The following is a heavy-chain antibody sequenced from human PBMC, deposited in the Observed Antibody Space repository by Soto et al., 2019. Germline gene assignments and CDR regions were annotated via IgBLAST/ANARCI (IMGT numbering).Heavy chain of an antibody. V-gene: IGHV5-51*01. CDR2: IYPGDSDT. Sequence: ESLKISCKGSGYSFTTYWIGWVRQMPGKGLEWMGIIYPGDSDTKYSPSFQGQVTISADKSISTAYLQWSSLKASDTAMYYCARQSFYSSSSLAFDYRGQGTLVTVSS. CDR1: GYSFTTYW. J-gene: IGHJ4*02. D-gene: IGHD6-6*01. CDR3: ARQSFYSSSSLAFDY.